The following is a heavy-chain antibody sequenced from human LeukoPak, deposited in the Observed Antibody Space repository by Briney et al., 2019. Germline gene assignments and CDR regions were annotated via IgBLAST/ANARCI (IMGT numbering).Heavy chain of an antibody. CDR1: GGTFSSYA. D-gene: IGHD4-17*01. Sequence: GASVKVSCKASGGTFSSYAISWVRQAPGQGLEWMGGIIPIFGTANYAQKFQGRVTITVDESTSTAYMELSSLRSEDTAVYYCARGGVDYGDKYYFDYWGQGTLVTVSS. CDR2: IIPIFGTA. V-gene: IGHV1-69*13. CDR3: ARGGVDYGDKYYFDY. J-gene: IGHJ4*02.